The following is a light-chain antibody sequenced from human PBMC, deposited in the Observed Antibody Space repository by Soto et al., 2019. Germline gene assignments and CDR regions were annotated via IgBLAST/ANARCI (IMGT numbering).Light chain of an antibody. CDR2: GNS. V-gene: IGLV1-40*01. CDR3: QSYDSSLSGSNV. Sequence: QSVLTQPPSVSGAPGQRVTISCTGSSSNIGAGYDVHWYQQLPGTAPKLLIYGNSNRPSGVPDRLSGSKSGTSASLAITGLQAEDDADYYCQSYDSSLSGSNVFGTGTKLNVL. J-gene: IGLJ1*01. CDR1: SSNIGAGYD.